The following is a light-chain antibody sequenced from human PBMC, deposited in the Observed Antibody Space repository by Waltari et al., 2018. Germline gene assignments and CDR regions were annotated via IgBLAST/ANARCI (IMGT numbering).Light chain of an antibody. CDR3: QQRSSWGFT. Sequence: EMVLTQSPATVSLSPGESASLSCRASQSVTTLFAWYQQIPGQAPRLLIYDASNRATGIPARFSGSGFGTGFTLTISNLDPEDSAIYYCQQRSSWGFTFGPGTKVEIK. J-gene: IGKJ3*01. V-gene: IGKV3-11*01. CDR2: DAS. CDR1: QSVTTL.